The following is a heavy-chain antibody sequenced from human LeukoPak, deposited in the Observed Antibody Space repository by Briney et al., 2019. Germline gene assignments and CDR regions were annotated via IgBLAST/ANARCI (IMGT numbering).Heavy chain of an antibody. D-gene: IGHD2-15*01. Sequence: GGSLRLSCAASGFTFSTYAMHWVRQAPGKGLEWVAVTSYDERNKYYADSVKGRFTISRDNAKNSLYLQMNSLRAEDTAVYYCARVSYCSGGSCYSFDYWGQGTLVTVSS. CDR3: ARVSYCSGGSCYSFDY. J-gene: IGHJ4*02. CDR2: TSYDERNK. V-gene: IGHV3-30*04. CDR1: GFTFSTYA.